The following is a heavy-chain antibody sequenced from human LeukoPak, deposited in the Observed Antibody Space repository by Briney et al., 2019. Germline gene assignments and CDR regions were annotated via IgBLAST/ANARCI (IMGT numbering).Heavy chain of an antibody. CDR2: VSGSGGST. D-gene: IGHD2-2*01. V-gene: IGHV3-23*01. J-gene: IGHJ4*02. Sequence: GGSLRLSCAASGFTFSSHAMSWVRQAPGKGLEWVSAVSGSGGSTKYADSVKGRFTISRDNSKNTLYLQMNSLRVEDTAVYYCAKDGFGSGELDLLWFDYWGRGTLVTVSS. CDR3: AKDGFGSGELDLLWFDY. CDR1: GFTFSSHA.